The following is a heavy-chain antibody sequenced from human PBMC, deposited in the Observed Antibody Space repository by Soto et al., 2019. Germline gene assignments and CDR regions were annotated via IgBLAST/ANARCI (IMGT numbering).Heavy chain of an antibody. Sequence: EVHLVESVGGLVQPGGSLRLSCVPSGFAFDAYWMHRVRQVPGEGPVWVSRIDYDGTTTTYADSVKGRFTISRDNAKNTLYLQMNSLRAEDTGIYYCTRGPRPSSAGTGAYWGQGTLVTVSS. CDR3: TRGPRPSSAGTGAY. V-gene: IGHV3-74*01. J-gene: IGHJ4*02. D-gene: IGHD6-13*01. CDR2: IDYDGTTT. CDR1: GFAFDAYW.